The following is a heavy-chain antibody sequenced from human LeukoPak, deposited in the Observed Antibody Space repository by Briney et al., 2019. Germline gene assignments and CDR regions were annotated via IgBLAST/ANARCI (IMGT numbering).Heavy chain of an antibody. J-gene: IGHJ5*02. D-gene: IGHD3-16*02. CDR2: MNPNRSNT. CDR1: GYTFTSYD. Sequence: GASVKVSCKASGYTFTSYDINWVRQATGQGLEWMGWMNPNRSNTGSAQRVQGRITMTRDTSISTAYMELSSLRFEDTAVFYCARGPLVRLPSSFDPWGQGTLVTVSS. CDR3: ARGPLVRLPSSFDP. V-gene: IGHV1-8*01.